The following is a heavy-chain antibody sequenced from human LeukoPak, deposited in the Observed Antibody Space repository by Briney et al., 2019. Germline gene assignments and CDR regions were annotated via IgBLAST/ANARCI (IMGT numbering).Heavy chain of an antibody. Sequence: GGSLRLSCAASGFTLNTYAMTWVRQAPGKGLEWVPSISGSAASTYYADSVKGRFTISRDSSKNTLYLQMNSLRAEDTAIYYCARSVRIAANVWGQGTLVTVSS. D-gene: IGHD6-13*01. V-gene: IGHV3-23*01. J-gene: IGHJ4*02. CDR1: GFTLNTYA. CDR2: ISGSAAST. CDR3: ARSVRIAANV.